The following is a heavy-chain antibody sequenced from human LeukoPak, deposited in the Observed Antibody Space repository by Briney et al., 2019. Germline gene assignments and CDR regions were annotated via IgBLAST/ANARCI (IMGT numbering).Heavy chain of an antibody. CDR2: IYYSGST. CDR3: ARQGYDILTGYYFDY. V-gene: IGHV4-59*08. D-gene: IGHD3-9*01. J-gene: IGHJ4*02. CDR1: GGSISSYY. Sequence: SETLSLTCTVSGGSISSYYWSWIRQPAGKGLEWIGYIYYSGSTNYNPSLKSRVTISVDTSKNQFSLKLSSVTAADTAVYYCARQGYDILTGYYFDYWGQGTLVTVSS.